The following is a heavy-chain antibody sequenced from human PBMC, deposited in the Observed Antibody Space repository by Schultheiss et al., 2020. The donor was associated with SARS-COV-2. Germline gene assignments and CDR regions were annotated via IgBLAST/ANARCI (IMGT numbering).Heavy chain of an antibody. V-gene: IGHV3-15*05. CDR3: AKRLSDYSYYYYMDV. J-gene: IGHJ6*03. CDR1: GFTFSNAW. CDR2: IKSKTDGGTT. Sequence: GESLKISCAASGFTFSNAWMSWVRQAPGKGLEWVGRIKSKTDGGTTDYAAPVKGRFTISRDDSKNTLYLQINSLRAEDTAVYYCAKRLSDYSYYYYMDVWGKGTTVTVSS. D-gene: IGHD4-11*01.